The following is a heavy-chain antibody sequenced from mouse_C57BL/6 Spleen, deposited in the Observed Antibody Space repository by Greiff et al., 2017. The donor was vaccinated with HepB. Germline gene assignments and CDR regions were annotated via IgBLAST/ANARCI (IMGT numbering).Heavy chain of an antibody. V-gene: IGHV1-78*01. Sequence: VQLQQPDAELVKPGASVKISCKVSGYTFTDHTIHWMKQRPEQGLEWIGYIYPRDGSTKYNEKFKGKATLTADKSSSTAYMQLNSLTSEDSAVYFCASPSDYYGSSYGYWGQGTTLTVSS. CDR3: ASPSDYYGSSYGY. J-gene: IGHJ2*01. CDR2: IYPRDGST. CDR1: GYTFTDHT. D-gene: IGHD1-1*01.